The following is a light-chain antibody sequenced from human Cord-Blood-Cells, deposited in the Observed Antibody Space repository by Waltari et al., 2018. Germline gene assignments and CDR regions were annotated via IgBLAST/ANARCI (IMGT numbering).Light chain of an antibody. V-gene: IGKV4-1*01. J-gene: IGKJ2*01. CDR2: WAS. CDR3: QQYYSTPYT. CDR1: QSVLYSSNHKNY. Sequence: DIVMTQSPDSLAVSLGERATINCKSSQSVLYSSNHKNYLAWYHQKPGQPPKLLIYWASTRESGVPDRFSGSGSGTDFTLTISSLQAEDVAVYYCQQYYSTPYTFGQGTKLEIK.